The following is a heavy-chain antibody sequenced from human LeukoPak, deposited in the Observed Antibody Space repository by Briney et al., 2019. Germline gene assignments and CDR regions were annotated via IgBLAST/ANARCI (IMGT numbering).Heavy chain of an antibody. V-gene: IGHV3-30*03. D-gene: IGHD2-21*01. CDR2: IPYDGSNK. CDR3: ARGGGYCGSACYGIDY. Sequence: GGSLRLSCAASGFTFSSYSMNWVRQAPGKGLEWVAVIPYDGSNKYYADSVKGRFTISRDNSKNTLYLQMNSLRAEDTAVYYCARGGGYCGSACYGIDYWGQGTLVTVSS. J-gene: IGHJ4*02. CDR1: GFTFSSYS.